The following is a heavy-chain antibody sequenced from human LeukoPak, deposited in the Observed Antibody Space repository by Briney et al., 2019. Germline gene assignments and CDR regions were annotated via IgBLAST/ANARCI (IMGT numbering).Heavy chain of an antibody. Sequence: PSETLSLTCAVSGGSISSSNSWSWVRQPPGKGLEWIGEIYHSGSTNYNPSLKSRVTISVDKSKNQFPLKLSSVTAADTAVYYCARGRYSYGPHYFDYWGQGTLVTVSS. J-gene: IGHJ4*02. CDR1: GGSISSSNS. D-gene: IGHD5-18*01. V-gene: IGHV4-4*02. CDR2: IYHSGST. CDR3: ARGRYSYGPHYFDY.